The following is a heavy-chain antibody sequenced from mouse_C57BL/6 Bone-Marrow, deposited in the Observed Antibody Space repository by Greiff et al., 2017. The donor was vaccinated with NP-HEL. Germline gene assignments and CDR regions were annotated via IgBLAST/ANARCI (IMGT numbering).Heavy chain of an antibody. CDR1: GFSFNTYA. Sequence: EVQLQESGGGLVQPKGSLKLSCAASGFSFNTYAMNWVRQAPGKGLEWVARIRSKSNNYATYYADSVEDRFTISRDDSERMLYLQMNNLKTEDTAMYYCVSLRGFAYWGQGTLVTVSA. V-gene: IGHV10-1*01. CDR2: IRSKSNNYAT. D-gene: IGHD1-1*01. J-gene: IGHJ3*01. CDR3: VSLRGFAY.